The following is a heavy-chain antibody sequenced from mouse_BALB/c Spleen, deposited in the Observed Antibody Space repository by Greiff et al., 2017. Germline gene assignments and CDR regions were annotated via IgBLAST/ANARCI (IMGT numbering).Heavy chain of an antibody. J-gene: IGHJ4*01. CDR2: ISSGGST. V-gene: IGHV5-6-5*01. Sequence: DVMLVESGGGLVKPGGSLKLSCAASGFTFSSYAMSWVRQTPEKRLEWVASISSGGSTYYPDSVKGRFTISRDNARNILYLQMSSLRSEDTAMYYCAREGITTLAMDYWGQGTSVTVAS. CDR1: GFTFSSYA. CDR3: AREGITTLAMDY. D-gene: IGHD2-4*01.